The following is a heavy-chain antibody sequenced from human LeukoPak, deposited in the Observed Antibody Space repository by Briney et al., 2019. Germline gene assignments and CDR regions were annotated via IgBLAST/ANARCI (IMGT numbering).Heavy chain of an antibody. J-gene: IGHJ6*02. CDR2: IYYSGST. Sequence: PSETLSLTCAVYGGSFSGYYWSWIRQPPGKGLEWLGYIYYSGSTYYNPSLKSRVTISVDTSKNQFSLKLSSVTAADTAVYYCARESGAYYYGMDVWGQGTTVTVSS. V-gene: IGHV4-34*09. CDR1: GGSFSGYY. CDR3: ARESGAYYYGMDV.